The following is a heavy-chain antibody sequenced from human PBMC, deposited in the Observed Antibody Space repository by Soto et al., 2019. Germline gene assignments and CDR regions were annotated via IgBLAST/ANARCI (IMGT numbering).Heavy chain of an antibody. V-gene: IGHV1-69*13. CDR3: ASSHGIAAAGPTGYYFDY. J-gene: IGHJ4*02. CDR2: IIPIFGTA. D-gene: IGHD6-13*01. CDR1: GGTFSSYA. Sequence: GASVKVSCKXSGGTFSSYAISWVRQAPGQGLEWMGGIIPIFGTANYAQKFQGRVTITADESTSTAYMELSSLRSEDTAVYYCASSHGIAAAGPTGYYFDYWGQGTLVTVSS.